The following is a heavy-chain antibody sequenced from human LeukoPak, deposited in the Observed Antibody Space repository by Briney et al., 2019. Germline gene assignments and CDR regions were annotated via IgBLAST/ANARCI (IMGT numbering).Heavy chain of an antibody. D-gene: IGHD6-19*01. Sequence: GGSLRLSCRASGFIFCDYAMSWVRQAPGKGLEWVGFMGSKAYGGTTEYAASVKGRFPISRDNSTGIAHLQLNSVKTDDTAVYFCTRDRVNSDWTHGAFDIWGQGTMVTVSS. CDR3: TRDRVNSDWTHGAFDI. CDR1: GFIFCDYA. V-gene: IGHV3-49*04. J-gene: IGHJ3*02. CDR2: MGSKAYGGTT.